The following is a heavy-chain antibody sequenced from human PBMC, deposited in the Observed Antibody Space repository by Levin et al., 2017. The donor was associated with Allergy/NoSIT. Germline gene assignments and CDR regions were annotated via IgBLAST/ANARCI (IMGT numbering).Heavy chain of an antibody. Sequence: GESLKISCAASGFTFSSYAMSWVRQAPGKGLEWVSAISGSGGSTYYADSVKGRFTLSRDNSKNTLYLQMNSLRAEDTAVYYCARDHMDIVVVPAGGMDVWGQGTTVTVSS. J-gene: IGHJ6*02. CDR2: ISGSGGST. CDR3: ARDHMDIVVVPAGGMDV. V-gene: IGHV3-23*01. CDR1: GFTFSSYA. D-gene: IGHD2-2*03.